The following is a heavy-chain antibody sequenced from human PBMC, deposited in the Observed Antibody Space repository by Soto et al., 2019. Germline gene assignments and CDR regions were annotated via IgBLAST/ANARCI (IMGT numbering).Heavy chain of an antibody. J-gene: IGHJ3*02. CDR2: IRSKANRYAT. Sequence: EVQLVESGGGLVQPGGSLKLSCAASGFTFSGSAMHWVRQASGKGLEWVGGIRSKANRYATAYAASVKGRFTISRDDSKNTAYLQMNSLKTEDTAVYYCTRHPEITMVRGVMSRAFDIWGQGTMVTVSS. CDR3: TRHPEITMVRGVMSRAFDI. D-gene: IGHD3-10*01. V-gene: IGHV3-73*02. CDR1: GFTFSGSA.